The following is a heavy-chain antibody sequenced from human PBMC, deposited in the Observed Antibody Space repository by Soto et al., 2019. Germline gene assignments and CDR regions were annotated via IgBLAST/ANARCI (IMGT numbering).Heavy chain of an antibody. V-gene: IGHV1-69*06. J-gene: IGHJ4*02. D-gene: IGHD6-19*01. CDR1: GGTFSSYA. CDR2: IIPIFGTA. CDR3: AIFRVTGIAVAGRAPAY. Sequence: SVKVSCKASGGTFSSYAISWVRQAPGQGLEWMGGIIPIFGTANYAQKFKGRVTITADKSTSTAYMELSSLRSEDTAVYYCAIFRVTGIAVAGRAPAYWGQGTLVTVSS.